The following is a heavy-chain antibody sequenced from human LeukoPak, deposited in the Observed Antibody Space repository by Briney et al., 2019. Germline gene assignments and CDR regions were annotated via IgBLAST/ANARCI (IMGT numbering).Heavy chain of an antibody. Sequence: PSQTLSLTCTVSGASINSGGFFWSWIRQHPGKGLEWIGHIYYSGYTYYNPSLTSRLAISLDTSKTQFSLRLSSVTAADTALYYCARGLGVTTGHTFDIWGQGIMVTVSP. V-gene: IGHV4-31*03. CDR1: GASINSGGFF. CDR3: ARGLGVTTGHTFDI. CDR2: IYYSGYT. D-gene: IGHD4-17*01. J-gene: IGHJ3*02.